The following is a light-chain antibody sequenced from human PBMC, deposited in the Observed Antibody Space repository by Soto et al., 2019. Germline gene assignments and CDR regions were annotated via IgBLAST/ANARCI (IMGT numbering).Light chain of an antibody. J-gene: IGKJ1*01. CDR2: KAS. CDR3: QQYNSYPWT. Sequence: DIQMTQSPSTLSASVGDRVTITCRASQSISSWLAWYQQKPGKAPNLLIHKASSLESGVPSRFSGSGSGTEFTLTIISLQPDDFATYYCQQYNSYPWTFGQGTKVEIK. V-gene: IGKV1-5*03. CDR1: QSISSW.